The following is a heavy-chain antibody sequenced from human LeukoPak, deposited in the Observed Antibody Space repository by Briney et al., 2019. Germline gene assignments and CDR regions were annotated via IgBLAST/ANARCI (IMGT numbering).Heavy chain of an antibody. V-gene: IGHV4-61*01. CDR3: TGAQVYCSGLSCFNYYYGMDV. D-gene: IGHD2-15*01. CDR1: GGSVSSGSYY. CDR2: VYSSWST. Sequence: KPSEPLSLTCTVSGGSVSSGSYYSTWIRQPPGKGLEWIGFVYSSWSTNYSSSLKSRVTISVDTSKNQVSLTLSSVTAADTAVYCYTGAQVYCSGLSCFNYYYGMDVWGQGTTVTVSS. J-gene: IGHJ6*02.